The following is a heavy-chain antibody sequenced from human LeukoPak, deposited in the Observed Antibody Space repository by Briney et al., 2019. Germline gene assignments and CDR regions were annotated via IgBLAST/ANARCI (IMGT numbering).Heavy chain of an antibody. J-gene: IGHJ4*02. CDR1: GFTFNNYA. V-gene: IGHV3-23*01. CDR3: TRTRWTSGYYFDY. Sequence: GGTLRLSCAASGFTFNNYAMGWVRRAPGKGLEWVSAITGSGSSTYYTESVKGRFTISRDNSKNTLFLQMNSLRVEDAAVYYCTRTRWTSGYYFDYWAQGTLVTVSS. CDR2: ITGSGSST. D-gene: IGHD3-22*01.